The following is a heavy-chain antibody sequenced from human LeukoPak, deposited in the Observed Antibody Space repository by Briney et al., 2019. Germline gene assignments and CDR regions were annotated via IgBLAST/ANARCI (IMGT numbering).Heavy chain of an antibody. D-gene: IGHD4-17*01. V-gene: IGHV1-18*01. Sequence: ASVMVSCKASGGTFSSYAISWVRQAPGQGLEWMGWISAYNGNTNYAQKLQGRVTMTTDTSTSTAYMELRSLRSDDTAVYYCARDDQQDYGVRAYYYFDYWGQGTLVTVSS. CDR2: ISAYNGNT. CDR3: ARDDQQDYGVRAYYYFDY. J-gene: IGHJ4*02. CDR1: GGTFSSYA.